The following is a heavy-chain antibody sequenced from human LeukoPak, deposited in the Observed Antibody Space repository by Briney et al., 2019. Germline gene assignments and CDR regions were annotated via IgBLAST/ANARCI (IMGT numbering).Heavy chain of an antibody. V-gene: IGHV3-23*01. Sequence: GGSLRLSCAASGFTFSNYAMSWVRQAPGKGLEWVSTISGRGSTNYADSVKGRFTISRDNSKNTLYVQMTSLRAEDTAIYYCAKDSGSTGYCFDYWGQGTLVTVSS. J-gene: IGHJ4*02. CDR2: ISGRGST. D-gene: IGHD3-22*01. CDR1: GFTFSNYA. CDR3: AKDSGSTGYCFDY.